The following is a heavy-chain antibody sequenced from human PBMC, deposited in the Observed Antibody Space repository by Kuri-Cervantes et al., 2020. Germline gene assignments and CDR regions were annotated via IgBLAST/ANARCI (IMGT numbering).Heavy chain of an antibody. CDR1: GYTFGSYA. CDR3: ARERPYSYDSSAYPPLEY. D-gene: IGHD3-22*01. Sequence: ASVKVSCKASGYTFGSYAISWVRQAPGQGLEWMGWISAYNGDTHYALKFQGRVTMTTDTSTSTAYMELRSLRSDDTAVYYCARERPYSYDSSAYPPLEYWGQGTLVTVSS. V-gene: IGHV1-18*01. J-gene: IGHJ4*02. CDR2: ISAYNGDT.